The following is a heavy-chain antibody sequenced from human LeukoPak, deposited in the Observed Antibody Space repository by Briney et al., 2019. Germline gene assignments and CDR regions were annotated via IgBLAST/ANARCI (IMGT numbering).Heavy chain of an antibody. J-gene: IGHJ6*02. CDR1: GGSISNYY. Sequence: SETLSLTCTVSGGSISNYYWSWIRQPPGKGLEWIGYIHYIGSTNYNPTLKSRVTISEDTSKNRLSLKLNSVTAADTAVYYCARQFNKSGMDVWGQGTTVTVSS. D-gene: IGHD2/OR15-2a*01. V-gene: IGHV4-59*08. CDR2: IHYIGST. CDR3: ARQFNKSGMDV.